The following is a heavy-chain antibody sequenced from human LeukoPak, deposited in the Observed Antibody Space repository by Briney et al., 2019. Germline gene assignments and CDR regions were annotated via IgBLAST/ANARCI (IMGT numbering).Heavy chain of an antibody. J-gene: IGHJ3*02. Sequence: GGSLRLSCAASGLIFTNYGMHWVRQAPGKGLEWVAIISFDGRIEYYVDSVKGRFTISRDKSKNTLYLQMNSLRPEDTAVYYCAKERASMGADAFDIWGHGTMVTVSS. D-gene: IGHD1-26*01. CDR2: ISFDGRIE. CDR3: AKERASMGADAFDI. V-gene: IGHV3-30*18. CDR1: GLIFTNYG.